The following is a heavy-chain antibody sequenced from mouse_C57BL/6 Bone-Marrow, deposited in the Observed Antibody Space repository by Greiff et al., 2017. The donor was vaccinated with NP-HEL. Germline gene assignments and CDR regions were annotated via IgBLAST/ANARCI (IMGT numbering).Heavy chain of an antibody. V-gene: IGHV5-6*02. CDR2: ISSGGSYT. Sequence: EVKLVESGGDLVKPGGSLKLSCAASGFTFSSYGMSWVRQTPDKRLEWVATISSGGSYTYYPDSLKGRFTISRDNSKNTLYLQMSSLKSEDTAMYYCARHYHSNCFDYWGQGTTLTVSA. J-gene: IGHJ2*01. CDR1: GFTFSSYG. CDR3: ARHYHSNCFDY. D-gene: IGHD2-5*01.